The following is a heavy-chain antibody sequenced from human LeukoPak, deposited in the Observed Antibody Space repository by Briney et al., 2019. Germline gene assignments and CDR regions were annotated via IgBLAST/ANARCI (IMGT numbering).Heavy chain of an antibody. Sequence: GGSLRLSCAGSGFTLSKHWMTWVRQVPGRGPEWVANVNRDGSETYYLDSVKGRFTISKDNAKNSLYLQMNSLRAEDTALYHCARNNGMDVWGQGTTVIVSS. CDR1: GFTLSKHW. CDR2: VNRDGSET. V-gene: IGHV3-7*03. CDR3: ARNNGMDV. J-gene: IGHJ6*02.